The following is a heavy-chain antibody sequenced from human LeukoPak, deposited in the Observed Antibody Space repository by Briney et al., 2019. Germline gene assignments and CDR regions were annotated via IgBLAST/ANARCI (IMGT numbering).Heavy chain of an antibody. CDR2: IRYDGSNK. D-gene: IGHD3-10*01. J-gene: IGHJ4*02. Sequence: GGSLRLSCAASGFTFSDYGMNWVRQAPGKGLEWVAFIRYDGSNKYYADSVKGRFTISRDNSKNTLYLQMNSLRAEDTAVYYCAKDLDGFDYGSGSYLDYWGQGTLVTVSS. CDR1: GFTFSDYG. V-gene: IGHV3-30*02. CDR3: AKDLDGFDYGSGSYLDY.